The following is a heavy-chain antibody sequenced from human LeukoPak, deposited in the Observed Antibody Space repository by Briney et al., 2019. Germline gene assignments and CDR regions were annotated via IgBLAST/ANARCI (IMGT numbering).Heavy chain of an antibody. J-gene: IGHJ4*02. D-gene: IGHD2-2*01. V-gene: IGHV1-69*13. Sequence: ASVKVSCKASGGTFSNYAISWVRQAPGKGLEWMGGIIPISGTTNYAQKFQDRITITADASTSTAYMEFSSLRSDDTAMYYCATHCSITTCSIWGYYFDYWGQGTLVTVSS. CDR2: IIPISGTT. CDR1: GGTFSNYA. CDR3: ATHCSITTCSIWGYYFDY.